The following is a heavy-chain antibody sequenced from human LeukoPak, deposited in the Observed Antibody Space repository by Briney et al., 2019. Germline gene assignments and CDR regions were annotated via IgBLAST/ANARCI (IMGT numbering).Heavy chain of an antibody. J-gene: IGHJ4*02. V-gene: IGHV4-59*08. CDR3: ARNLISSSGYVFDY. Sequence: SETLSLTRTVSGGSISSYYWSWIRQPPGRGLEWIGHIYYSGSTNYNPSLKSRVTISVDTSKHQFSLKLSSVTAADTAGYYCARNLISSSGYVFDYWGQGTLVTVSS. CDR1: GGSISSYY. D-gene: IGHD5-12*01. CDR2: IYYSGST.